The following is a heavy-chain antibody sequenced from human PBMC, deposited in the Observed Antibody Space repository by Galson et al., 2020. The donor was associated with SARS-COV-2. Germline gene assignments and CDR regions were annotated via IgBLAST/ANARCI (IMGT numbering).Heavy chain of an antibody. V-gene: IGHV4-59*01. CDR3: ARETYGRFDP. J-gene: IGHJ5*02. D-gene: IGHD4-17*01. CDR1: GDSISRFY. Sequence: TLSLTCTVSGDSISRFYWSWIRQPPGKGLEWIGYFYHSGITDYNPSLESRVTMSVDTSKNQFSLKLSSVTAADTALYYCARETYGRFDPWGQGTLVIVSS. CDR2: FYHSGIT.